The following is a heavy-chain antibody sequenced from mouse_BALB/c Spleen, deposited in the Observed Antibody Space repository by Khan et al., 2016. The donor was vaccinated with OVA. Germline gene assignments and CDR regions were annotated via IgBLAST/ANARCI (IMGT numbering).Heavy chain of an antibody. V-gene: IGHV1S132*01. J-gene: IGHJ3*01. Sequence: QGQLQQSGAELVKPGASVKLSCKTSGYTFTSYWIQWVKQRPGQGLGWIGQIFPGTGTTYYNEHFKGKATLTVDTSSSTAYMQLSSLTSEDSAVYFCARGYFGNYEFVYWGQGTLVTVSP. CDR2: IFPGTGTT. CDR1: GYTFTSYW. D-gene: IGHD2-1*01. CDR3: ARGYFGNYEFVY.